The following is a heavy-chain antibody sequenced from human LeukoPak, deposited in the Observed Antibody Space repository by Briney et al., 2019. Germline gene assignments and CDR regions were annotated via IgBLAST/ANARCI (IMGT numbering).Heavy chain of an antibody. D-gene: IGHD3-22*01. V-gene: IGHV4-39*01. Sequence: SETLSLTCTVSGGSISSSIYYWGWIRQPPGKGLEWIGSIYYSGSTYYNPSLKSRVTISVDTSKNQFSLKLSSVTAADTAVYYCARADYDSSGYYHYFDYWGQGTLVTVSS. CDR3: ARADYDSSGYYHYFDY. CDR2: IYYSGST. J-gene: IGHJ4*02. CDR1: GGSISSSIYY.